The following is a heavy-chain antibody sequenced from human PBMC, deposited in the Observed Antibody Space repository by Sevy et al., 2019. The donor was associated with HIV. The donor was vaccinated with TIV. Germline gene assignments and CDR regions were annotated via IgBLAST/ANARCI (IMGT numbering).Heavy chain of an antibody. CDR1: GIAFSTYA. Sequence: GGSLRLSCAASGIAFSTYAMFWVRQAPGKGLEWVSAISGSGGSTYYADSVKGRFTISRDNSKNTLYLQMNSLRAEDTAVYYCATLGKNAFDIWGQGTMVTVSS. CDR2: ISGSGGST. D-gene: IGHD1-26*01. CDR3: ATLGKNAFDI. J-gene: IGHJ3*02. V-gene: IGHV3-23*01.